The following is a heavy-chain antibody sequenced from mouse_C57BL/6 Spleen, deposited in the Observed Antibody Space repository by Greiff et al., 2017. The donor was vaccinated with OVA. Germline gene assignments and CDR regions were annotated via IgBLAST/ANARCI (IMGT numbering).Heavy chain of an antibody. CDR2: IHPNSGST. CDR1: GYTFTSYW. V-gene: IGHV1-64*01. Sequence: QVQLKQPGAELVKPGASVKLSCKASGYTFTSYWMHWVKQRPGQGLEWIGMIHPNSGSTNYNEKFKSKATLTVDKSSSTAYMQLSSLTSEDSAVYYCARSSYYYGRFAYWGQGTLVTVSA. CDR3: ARSSYYYGRFAY. D-gene: IGHD1-1*01. J-gene: IGHJ3*01.